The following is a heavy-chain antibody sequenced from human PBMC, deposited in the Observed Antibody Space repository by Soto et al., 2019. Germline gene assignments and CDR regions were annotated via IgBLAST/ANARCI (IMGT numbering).Heavy chain of an antibody. CDR3: VRGGRYYMQETYYFDY. CDR2: IYYSGDT. D-gene: IGHD3-10*01. CDR1: GGSISSSGYY. J-gene: IGHJ4*02. Sequence: QLQLQESGPGLVKPSETLSLTCTVSGGSISSSGYYWGWIRQPPGKGLEWIGSIYYSGDTYFYPSLRSRVTISVDTSKNQFSLKLSSVPAADTAMYYGVRGGRYYMQETYYFDYWGQGTRVTVSS. V-gene: IGHV4-39*01.